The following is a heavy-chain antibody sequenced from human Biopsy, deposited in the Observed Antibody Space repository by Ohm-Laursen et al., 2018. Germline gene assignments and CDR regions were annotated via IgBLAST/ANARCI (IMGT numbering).Heavy chain of an antibody. V-gene: IGHV4-61*08. CDR3: ARLFRLDDYWNDDPPDGFDV. CDR1: GGSIGGSGDY. J-gene: IGHJ3*01. D-gene: IGHD3-3*01. Sequence: SETLSLTCTVSGGSIGGSGDYWSWIRQPPGKGLEWIGYISDTGTTNYNPSLRGRVAMSVDTPKNQFSLQLTSVTAADTAMFFCARLFRLDDYWNDDPPDGFDVWGQGTMVTVSS. CDR2: ISDTGTT.